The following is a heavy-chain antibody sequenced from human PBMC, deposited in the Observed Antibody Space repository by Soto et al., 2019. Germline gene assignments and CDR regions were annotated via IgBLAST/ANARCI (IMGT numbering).Heavy chain of an antibody. V-gene: IGHV4-4*07. Sequence: QVQLQESGPGLVKPSETLSLTCTVSGGSITSYYWSWIRQPAGKGLEWIGRLYNTESPNYNPSLKSRVSMSVDTSKNQFSLKLSSVTAADTAVYYCARDMRVFGGMDVWGQGTTVTVSS. CDR2: LYNTESP. CDR3: ARDMRVFGGMDV. J-gene: IGHJ6*02. CDR1: GGSITSYY. D-gene: IGHD3-3*01.